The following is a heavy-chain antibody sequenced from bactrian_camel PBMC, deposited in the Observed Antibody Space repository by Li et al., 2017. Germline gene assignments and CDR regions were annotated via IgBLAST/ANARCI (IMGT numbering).Heavy chain of an antibody. CDR3: AAGWSFGVGTLLRRHYNY. V-gene: IGHV3S1*01. J-gene: IGHJ4*01. Sequence: HVQLVESGGGSVQAGGTLRLSCTVSGYYSSYCLGWFRQAPGKEREGVAAIMILGATTYYADSVKGRFTISQDNAKNMVYLQVDSLKAEDTAMYYCAAGWSFGVGTLLRRHYNYWGQGTQVTVS. CDR2: IMILGATT. CDR1: GYYSSYC. D-gene: IGHD3*01.